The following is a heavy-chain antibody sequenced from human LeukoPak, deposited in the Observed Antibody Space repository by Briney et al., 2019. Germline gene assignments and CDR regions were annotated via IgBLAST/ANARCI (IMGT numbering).Heavy chain of an antibody. Sequence: GGSLRLSCDASGFTFSNYAMSWVRQAPGKGLEWVSVITGNGGSTYYADGTTYYADSVKGRFTISRDNSKDRLILQMNSLRADDTALYYCAKVGGCSSTTCYTPFGLPFDVWGQGTLVTVSS. CDR1: GFTFSNYA. CDR2: ITGNGGSTYYADGTT. CDR3: AKVGGCSSTTCYTPFGLPFDV. D-gene: IGHD2-2*02. V-gene: IGHV3-23*01. J-gene: IGHJ3*01.